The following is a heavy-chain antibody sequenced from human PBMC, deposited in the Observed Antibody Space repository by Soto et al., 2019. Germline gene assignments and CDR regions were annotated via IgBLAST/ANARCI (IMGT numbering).Heavy chain of an antibody. J-gene: IGHJ6*03. D-gene: IGHD3-10*01. CDR1: GGSFSGYQ. Sequence: QVQLQQWGAGLLKPSETLSLTCAVYGGSFSGYQWSWIRQTPGKGLEWNGEINDSGNINYNPSLKSRVTILLDTPKKQISLKLSSVTAADSAVYYCARGLILWFGELSRRGGYYYYVDVWGKGNTVTVS. V-gene: IGHV4-34*01. CDR2: INDSGNI. CDR3: ARGLILWFGELSRRGGYYYYVDV.